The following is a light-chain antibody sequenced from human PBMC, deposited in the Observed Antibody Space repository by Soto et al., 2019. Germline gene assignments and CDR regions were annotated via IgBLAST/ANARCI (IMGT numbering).Light chain of an antibody. Sequence: DIQMTQFPSTLSASVGDRVTITCRASQNINSWLAWYQQKPGKAPKVLVYDASSLKSGVPSMFSGSGSGTEFTLTISSLQPDDFATYYCQQYNSYSLWTFGQGTKVEIK. CDR2: DAS. CDR1: QNINSW. CDR3: QQYNSYSLWT. J-gene: IGKJ1*01. V-gene: IGKV1-5*01.